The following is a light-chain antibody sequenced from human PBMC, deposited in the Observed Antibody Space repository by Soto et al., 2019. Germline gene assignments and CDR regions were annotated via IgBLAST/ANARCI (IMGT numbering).Light chain of an antibody. Sequence: QSVLSQPPSLSGTPGQRGTISCSGSNSNIGRNSVNWYQHFPGTAPKILIYRDEERPSGVPDRFSGSKSGASASLAISGLQSEDEAEYYCAAWDDNLNGPLFGGGTKLTVL. CDR2: RDE. CDR3: AAWDDNLNGPL. J-gene: IGLJ3*02. V-gene: IGLV1-44*01. CDR1: NSNIGRNS.